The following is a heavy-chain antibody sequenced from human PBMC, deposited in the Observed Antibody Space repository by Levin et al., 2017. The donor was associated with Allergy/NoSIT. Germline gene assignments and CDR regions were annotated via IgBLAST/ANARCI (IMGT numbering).Heavy chain of an antibody. D-gene: IGHD3-10*01. CDR2: ISGSGGST. CDR3: AKDFRPEEMVRGLFDY. Sequence: GESLKISCAASGFTFSSYAMSWVRQAPGKGLEWVSAISGSGGSTYYADSVKGRFTISRDNSKNTLYLQMNSLRAEDTAVYYCAKDFRPEEMVRGLFDYWGQGTLVTVSS. CDR1: GFTFSSYA. J-gene: IGHJ4*02. V-gene: IGHV3-23*01.